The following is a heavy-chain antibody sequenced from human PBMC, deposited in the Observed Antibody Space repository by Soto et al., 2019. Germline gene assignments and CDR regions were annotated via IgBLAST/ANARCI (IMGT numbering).Heavy chain of an antibody. CDR1: GYTFTSYW. D-gene: IGHD6-13*01. CDR2: IYPGDSDT. CDR3: ARGAGNAGRFSEY. Sequence: PGESLKISCKGSGYTFTSYWIGWVRQMPGEVLEWLGVIYPGDSDTRYSPSFQGQVTISADKSINTAYLQWGSLKASDSAIYYCARGAGNAGRFSEYWGQGXLVTVYS. V-gene: IGHV5-51*01. J-gene: IGHJ4*02.